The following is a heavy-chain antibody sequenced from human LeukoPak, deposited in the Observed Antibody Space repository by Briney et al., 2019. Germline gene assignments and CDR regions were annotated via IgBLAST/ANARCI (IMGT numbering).Heavy chain of an antibody. J-gene: IGHJ4*02. Sequence: PGGSLRLSCAASGFTVSSNYMSWVRQAPGKGLEWVSIIYSGGSTYYADSVTGRFTISRDNSKDTLFLQMHSLRPGDTAVYYCVREDTPATANWGQGTLVTISS. CDR1: GFTVSSNY. CDR3: VREDTPATAN. D-gene: IGHD2-21*02. V-gene: IGHV3-53*01. CDR2: IYSGGST.